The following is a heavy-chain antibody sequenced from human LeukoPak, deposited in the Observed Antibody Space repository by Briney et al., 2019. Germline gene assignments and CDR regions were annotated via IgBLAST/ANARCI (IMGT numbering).Heavy chain of an antibody. CDR3: ARSVTTKFDY. J-gene: IGHJ4*02. CDR2: INQVGSEK. Sequence: GGSLRLSCAASGFTVSSNYMSWVRQAPGKGLEWVANINQVGSEKYYVDSVKGRFTISRDNAKNSLYLQMNSLRDEDTAVYFCARSVTTKFDYWGQGTQVTVSS. CDR1: GFTVSSNY. V-gene: IGHV3-7*01. D-gene: IGHD4-17*01.